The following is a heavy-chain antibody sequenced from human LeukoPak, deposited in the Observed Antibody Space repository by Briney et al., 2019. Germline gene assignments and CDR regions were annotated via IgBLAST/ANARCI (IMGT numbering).Heavy chain of an antibody. J-gene: IGHJ5*02. D-gene: IGHD6-19*01. CDR2: IDPSGGT. Sequence: ASVKVSCKASGHTFTGYYMHWVRQAPGQGLEWMGWIDPSGGTNYAQKFQDRVTMTRDTSISTAYMELSRLSSDDTAVYYCAREGGAVPWFDPWGQGTLVTVSS. CDR3: AREGGAVPWFDP. V-gene: IGHV1-2*02. CDR1: GHTFTGYY.